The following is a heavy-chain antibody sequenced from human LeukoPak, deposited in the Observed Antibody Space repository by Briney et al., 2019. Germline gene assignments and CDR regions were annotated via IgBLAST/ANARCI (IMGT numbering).Heavy chain of an antibody. Sequence: ASVKVSCKASGYTFTGYYMHWVRQAPGQGLEWMGWINPNSGGTDYAQKFQGRVTMTRDTSISTAYMELSRLRSDDTAVYYCARYGGNSVVFDYWGQGTLVTVSS. D-gene: IGHD4-23*01. J-gene: IGHJ4*02. V-gene: IGHV1-2*02. CDR2: INPNSGGT. CDR1: GYTFTGYY. CDR3: ARYGGNSVVFDY.